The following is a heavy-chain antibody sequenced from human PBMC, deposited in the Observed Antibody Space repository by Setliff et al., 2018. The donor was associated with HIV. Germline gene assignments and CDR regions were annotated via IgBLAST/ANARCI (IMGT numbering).Heavy chain of an antibody. J-gene: IGHJ1*01. V-gene: IGHV3-15*01. CDR3: TTARLQLWSEYFQH. CDR1: GFTFSNAW. CDR2: IKSRTDGGTT. Sequence: GGSLRLSCEASGFTFSNAWMSWVRQAPGKGLEWVGRIKSRTDGGTTDYAAPVKGRFTISRDDSKNTLYLQMSTLKTEDTAIYYCTTARLQLWSEYFQHWGQGNLVTVSS. D-gene: IGHD5-18*01.